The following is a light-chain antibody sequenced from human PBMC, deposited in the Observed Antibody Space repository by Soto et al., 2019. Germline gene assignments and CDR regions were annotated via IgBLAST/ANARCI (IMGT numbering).Light chain of an antibody. J-gene: IGKJ1*01. Sequence: ESVLTRSQGTLSLSPGERVTLSCRASQTFGSTYLAWYQQKPGQSPRLLIYDASNRATGIPVRFSGSGSGTDFTLTISSLEPEDFAVYYCQQYGSSVWTFGQGTKVDI. CDR1: QTFGSTY. CDR2: DAS. CDR3: QQYGSSVWT. V-gene: IGKV3-20*01.